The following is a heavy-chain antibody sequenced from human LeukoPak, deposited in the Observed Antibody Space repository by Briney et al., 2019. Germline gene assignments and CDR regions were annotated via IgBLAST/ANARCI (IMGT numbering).Heavy chain of an antibody. Sequence: ASVKVSCKASGYTFTGYYMHWVRQAPGQGLEWMGWINPNSGGTNYAQKFRGRVTMTRDTSISTAYMELSRLRSDDTAVYYCARDIVVVARDYYYGMDVWGQGTTVTVSS. D-gene: IGHD2-15*01. CDR3: ARDIVVVARDYYYGMDV. CDR1: GYTFTGYY. CDR2: INPNSGGT. J-gene: IGHJ6*02. V-gene: IGHV1-2*02.